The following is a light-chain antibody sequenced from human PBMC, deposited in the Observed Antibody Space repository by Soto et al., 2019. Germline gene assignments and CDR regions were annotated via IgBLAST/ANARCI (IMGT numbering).Light chain of an antibody. J-gene: IGKJ2*01. CDR1: QSVSSTY. CDR3: QQYDTSLPMYT. V-gene: IGKV3-20*01. Sequence: EIVLTQSPGTLSLYPGERATLSCRASQSVSSTYLAWYQQKPGQAPRLVIYAASNRATGIPDRFSGSASGADFTLTISRLEPEDFAIYYCQQYDTSLPMYTFGQGTKLEIK. CDR2: AAS.